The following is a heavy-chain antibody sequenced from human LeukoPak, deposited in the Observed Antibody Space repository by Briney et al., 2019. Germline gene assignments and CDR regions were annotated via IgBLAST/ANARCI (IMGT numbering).Heavy chain of an antibody. CDR3: ARSSSRTNFSGSFDY. D-gene: IGHD3-10*01. J-gene: IGHJ4*02. CDR2: ISSSGSTI. CDR1: GFTFSDYY. Sequence: GVSLRLSCAASGFTFSDYYMSWIRQAPGKGLEWVSYISSSGSTIYYADSVKGRFTISRDNAKNSLYLQMNSLRAEDTAVYYCARSSSRTNFSGSFDYWGQGTLVTVSS. V-gene: IGHV3-11*01.